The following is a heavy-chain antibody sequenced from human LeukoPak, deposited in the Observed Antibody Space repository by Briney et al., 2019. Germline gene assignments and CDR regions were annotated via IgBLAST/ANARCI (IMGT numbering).Heavy chain of an antibody. CDR3: ARDNPAITMVRGAPIWFDP. CDR2: IYYSGST. Sequence: SETLSLTCTVSGGSISSYYWSWIRQPPGKGLEWIGYIYYSGSTNYNPSLKSRVTISVDTSKNQFSLKLSSVTAADTAVYYCARDNPAITMVRGAPIWFDPWGQGTLVTVSS. CDR1: GGSISSYY. J-gene: IGHJ5*02. D-gene: IGHD3-10*01. V-gene: IGHV4-59*01.